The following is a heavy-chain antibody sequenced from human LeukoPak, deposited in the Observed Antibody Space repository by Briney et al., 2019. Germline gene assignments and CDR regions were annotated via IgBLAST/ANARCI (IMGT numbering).Heavy chain of an antibody. V-gene: IGHV3-48*01. CDR2: ISSSSSTI. CDR1: GFTFSSFS. J-gene: IGHJ4*02. D-gene: IGHD2-2*01. Sequence: PGGSLRLSCAASGFTFSSFSMNWVRQAPGKGLEWVSYISSSSSTIYYADSVKGRFTISRDNAKNSLYLQMNSLRAEDTAVYYCAIIVVVAYWGQGTLVTVSS. CDR3: AIIVVVAY.